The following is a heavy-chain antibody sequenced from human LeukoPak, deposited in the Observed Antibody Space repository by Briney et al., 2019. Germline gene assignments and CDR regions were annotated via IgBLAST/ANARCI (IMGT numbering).Heavy chain of an antibody. J-gene: IGHJ3*02. D-gene: IGHD6-13*01. CDR2: IYTSGST. Sequence: PSETLSLTCTVSGGSISSYYWSWIRQPPGKGLEWIGRIYTSGSTNYTPSLKSRVTMSVDTSKNQFSLNLTSVTAAATAVYSCARESSSRALDIWGQVTMVTVSS. CDR1: GGSISSYY. CDR3: ARESSSRALDI. V-gene: IGHV4-4*07.